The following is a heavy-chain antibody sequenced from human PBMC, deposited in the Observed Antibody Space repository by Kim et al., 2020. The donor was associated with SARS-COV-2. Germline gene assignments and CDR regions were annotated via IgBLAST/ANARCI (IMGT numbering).Heavy chain of an antibody. V-gene: IGHV3-21*01. CDR3: ARDQDYDILTGHSYDAFDI. Sequence: GGSLRLSCAASGFTFSSYSMNWVRQAPGKGLEWVSSISSSSSYIYYADSVKGRFTISRDNAKNSLYLQMNSLRAEDTAVYYCARDQDYDILTGHSYDAFDIWGHGTMVTVSS. J-gene: IGHJ3*02. CDR2: ISSSSSYI. D-gene: IGHD3-9*01. CDR1: GFTFSSYS.